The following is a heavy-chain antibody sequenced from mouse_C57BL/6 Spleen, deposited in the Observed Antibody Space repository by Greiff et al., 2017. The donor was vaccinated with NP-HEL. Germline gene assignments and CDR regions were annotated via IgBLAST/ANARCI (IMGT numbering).Heavy chain of an antibody. CDR1: GYTLTSYW. D-gene: IGHD1-3*01. Sequence: QVQLQQPGAELVNPGASVNLSCKASGYTLTSYWMHWVKQRPGQGLEWIGEINPSNGRTNYNEKFKSKATLTVDKSSSTAYMQLSSPTSDDSAVYYCARRLINFDYWGQGTTLTVSS. V-gene: IGHV1S81*02. CDR2: INPSNGRT. CDR3: ARRLINFDY. J-gene: IGHJ2*01.